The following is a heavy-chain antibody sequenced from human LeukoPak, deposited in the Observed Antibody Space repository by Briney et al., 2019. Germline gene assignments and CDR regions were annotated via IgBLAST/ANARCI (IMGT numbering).Heavy chain of an antibody. CDR3: ARALRDGYKHYYYGMDV. D-gene: IGHD5-24*01. J-gene: IGHJ6*02. Sequence: SETLSLTCTVSGGSISSYYWSWIRQPPGKGLEWIRYIYYSGSTNYNPSLKSRVTISVDTSKNQFSLKLSSVTAADTAVYYCARALRDGYKHYYYGMDVWGQGTTVTVSS. CDR1: GGSISSYY. V-gene: IGHV4-59*01. CDR2: IYYSGST.